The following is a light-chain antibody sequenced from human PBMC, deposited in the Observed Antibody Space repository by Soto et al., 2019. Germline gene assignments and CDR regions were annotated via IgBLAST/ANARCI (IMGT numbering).Light chain of an antibody. CDR1: QSVSSSY. V-gene: IGKV3-20*01. Sequence: EIVLTQSPGTLSLSPGERATLSCRASQSVSSSYLAWYQQKPGQAPRLLIYGASSRATGIPDRFSGSGSGTDFTHPISSLEPEHFAVYYCQRYGRALSITFGQGTRLEIK. CDR2: GAS. J-gene: IGKJ5*01. CDR3: QRYGRALSIT.